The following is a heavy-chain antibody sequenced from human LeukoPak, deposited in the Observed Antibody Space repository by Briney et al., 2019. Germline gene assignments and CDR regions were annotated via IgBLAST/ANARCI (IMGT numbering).Heavy chain of an antibody. V-gene: IGHV3-11*04. Sequence: GGSLRLSCAASGFNFSAYYMNWVRHAPGKGLEFVAYISATGTSKYYAHSVKGRFSTSRDNAQNFLYLEMSSLIVEDTAVYYCARDAAYDRTGYDSWGQGTLVIVSS. CDR2: ISATGTSK. CDR3: ARDAAYDRTGYDS. J-gene: IGHJ4*02. CDR1: GFNFSAYY. D-gene: IGHD1-1*01.